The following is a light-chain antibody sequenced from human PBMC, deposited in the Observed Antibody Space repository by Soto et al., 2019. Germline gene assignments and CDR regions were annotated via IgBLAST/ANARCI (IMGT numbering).Light chain of an antibody. V-gene: IGKV1-39*01. J-gene: IGKJ1*01. CDR2: SGS. CDR3: QQSNSFPRT. CDR1: QTIRNY. Sequence: DIQLTQSPASLSASVGDRVTITCRASQTIRNYLNWYQQKPGKAPKLLIYSGSSLQGGVPSRFSGSGSGTDFTLTISNLQPEDFASYFCQQSNSFPRTFGQGTKVDI.